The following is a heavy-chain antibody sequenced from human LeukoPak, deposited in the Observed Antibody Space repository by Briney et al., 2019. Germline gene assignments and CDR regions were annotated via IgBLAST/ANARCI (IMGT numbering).Heavy chain of an antibody. CDR1: GGYISNFY. D-gene: IGHD4-17*01. J-gene: IGHJ3*02. V-gene: IGHV4-59*01. CDR3: ARDRLVTTVYDAFDI. CDR2: IYYSGST. Sequence: SETLSLTCTVSGGYISNFYWSWIRQPPGKGLEWIGYIYYSGSTNYNPSLKSRVTISVDTSKNQFSLKLSPVTAADTAVYYCARDRLVTTVYDAFDIWGQGTMVTVSS.